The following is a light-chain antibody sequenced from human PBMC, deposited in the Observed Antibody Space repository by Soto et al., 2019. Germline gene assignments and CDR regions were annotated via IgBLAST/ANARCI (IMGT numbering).Light chain of an antibody. V-gene: IGKV3-15*01. J-gene: IGKJ4*01. Sequence: EIVMTQSPATLSVSPGERATLSCSASQSVSSNLAWYQQKPGQAARLLIYGASTRATGIPARFSGSRSGTDFTLTISSLQSEDFAVYYCQQYNNWPLTFGGGTTVEIK. CDR2: GAS. CDR3: QQYNNWPLT. CDR1: QSVSSN.